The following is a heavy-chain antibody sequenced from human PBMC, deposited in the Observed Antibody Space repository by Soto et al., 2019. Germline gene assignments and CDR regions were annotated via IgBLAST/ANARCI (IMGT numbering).Heavy chain of an antibody. V-gene: IGHV3-15*01. CDR3: TTDGDGY. J-gene: IGHJ4*02. CDR2: IKSKTDGGTT. Sequence: EVQVVESGGGLVKPGGSLSLSCAVSGFAFSNAWMSWVRQAPGKGLEWVGRIKSKTDGGTTDYAAPGKSRFTISRDDSKNTLFLQMNSLTTEDTAVYYCTTDGDGYCGQGTLVTVSS. D-gene: IGHD7-27*01. CDR1: GFAFSNAW.